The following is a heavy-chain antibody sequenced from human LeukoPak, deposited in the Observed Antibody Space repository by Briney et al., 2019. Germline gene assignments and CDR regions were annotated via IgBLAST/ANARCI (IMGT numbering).Heavy chain of an antibody. J-gene: IGHJ6*02. D-gene: IGHD2-15*01. Sequence: SVKVSCKASGGTFSSYAISWVRQAPGQGLEWMGRIIPILGIANHAQKFQGRVTITADKPTSTAYMELSSLRSEDTAVYYCASPVVYYYYGMDVWGQGTTVTVSS. V-gene: IGHV1-69*04. CDR1: GGTFSSYA. CDR3: ASPVVYYYYGMDV. CDR2: IIPILGIA.